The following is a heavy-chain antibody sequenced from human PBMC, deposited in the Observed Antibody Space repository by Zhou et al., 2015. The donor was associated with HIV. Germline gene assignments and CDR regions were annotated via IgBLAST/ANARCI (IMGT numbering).Heavy chain of an antibody. CDR1: GGTFSSYA. Sequence: QVQLVQSGAEVKKPGSSVKVSCKASGGTFSSYAISWVRQAPGQGLEWMGGIIPIFGTANYAQKFQGRVTITADESTSTAYMELSSLRSEDTAVYYCARAQLPVGATAYYYYYGMDVWGQGTTVTVSS. CDR3: ARAQLPVGATAYYYYYGMDV. J-gene: IGHJ6*02. CDR2: IIPIFGTA. V-gene: IGHV1-69*12. D-gene: IGHD1-26*01.